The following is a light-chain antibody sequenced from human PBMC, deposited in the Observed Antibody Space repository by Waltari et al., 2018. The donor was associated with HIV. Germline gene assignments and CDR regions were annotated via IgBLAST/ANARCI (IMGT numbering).Light chain of an antibody. J-gene: IGLJ3*02. CDR2: EVS. Sequence: QSALTQPASVSGSPGQSITLSCTGTSSDVGVYNYVSWYQQHPGKAPKLMIYEVSNRPSGVSNRFSGSKSGNTASLTISGLQAEDEADYYCSSYTTRNTRVFGGGTTLTVL. V-gene: IGLV2-14*01. CDR3: SSYTTRNTRV. CDR1: SSDVGVYNY.